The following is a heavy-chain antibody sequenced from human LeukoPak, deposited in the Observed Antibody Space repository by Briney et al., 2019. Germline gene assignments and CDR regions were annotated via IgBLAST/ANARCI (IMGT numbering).Heavy chain of an antibody. Sequence: SVKVSCKASGGTFSSYVVSWVRHAPGQGLEWMVRINPILGITKYAQKFQGRVTTTADKSTSTAYMELTSLRSEDTAVYYCARSIDYGDYEYYYGMDVWGQGTTVTVSS. CDR2: INPILGIT. CDR3: ARSIDYGDYEYYYGMDV. CDR1: GGTFSSYV. D-gene: IGHD4-17*01. V-gene: IGHV1-69*04. J-gene: IGHJ6*02.